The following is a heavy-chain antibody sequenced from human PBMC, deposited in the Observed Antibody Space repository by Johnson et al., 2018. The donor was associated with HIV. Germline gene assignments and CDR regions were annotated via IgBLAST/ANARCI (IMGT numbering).Heavy chain of an antibody. CDR2: LPYDGSNK. CDR3: AKDKPYGSGLLLGAFDI. D-gene: IGHD3-10*01. CDR1: GFTFSNYA. Sequence: QMLLVESGGGVVQPGRSLRLSCAASGFTFSNYAMHWVRQAPGKGLEWVAILPYDGSNKYYADSVKGRFTISRDNSKNTLYLQMNSLRAEDTAVYYCAKDKPYGSGLLLGAFDIWGQGTMVTVSS. V-gene: IGHV3-30-3*01. J-gene: IGHJ3*02.